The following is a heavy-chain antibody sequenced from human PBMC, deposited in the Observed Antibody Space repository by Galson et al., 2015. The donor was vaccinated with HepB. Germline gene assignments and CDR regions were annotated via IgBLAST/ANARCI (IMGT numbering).Heavy chain of an antibody. CDR3: ARGGEQQLVFINRYFQH. CDR1: GGSFSGYY. D-gene: IGHD6-13*01. J-gene: IGHJ1*01. CDR2: INHSGST. V-gene: IGHV4-34*01. Sequence: SEPLSLTCAVYGGSFSGYYWSWIRQPPGKGLEWIGEINHSGSTSYNPSLKSRVTISVDTSKNQFSLKLSSVTAADTAVYYCARGGEQQLVFINRYFQHWGQGTLVTVSS.